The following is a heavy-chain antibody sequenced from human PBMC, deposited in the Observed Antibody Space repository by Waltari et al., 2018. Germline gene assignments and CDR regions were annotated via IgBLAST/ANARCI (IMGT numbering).Heavy chain of an antibody. CDR2: AYYRSKWSN. J-gene: IGHJ3*02. CDR3: ASGRDSAFDI. V-gene: IGHV6-1*01. D-gene: IGHD3-10*01. Sequence: QLQLQQSGPGLVTPSQTLSLTCAISGDRASRYGAAWNWLRQSPSRGLGWLGRAYYRSKWSNDYAVSVKSRITINPDTSKNQFSLQLHSVTPDDTAVYYCASGRDSAFDIWGQGTIVTVSS. CDR1: GDRASRYGAA.